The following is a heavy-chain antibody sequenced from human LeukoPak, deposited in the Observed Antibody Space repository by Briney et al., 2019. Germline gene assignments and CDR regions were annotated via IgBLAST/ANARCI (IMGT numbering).Heavy chain of an antibody. CDR2: IKSKTDGGTT. CDR3: TTGDPMVRGVLDY. Sequence: PGGSLRLSCAASRFTFSNAWMSWVRQAPGKGLEWVGRIKSKTDGGTTDYAAPVKGRFTISRDDSKNTLYLQMNSLKTEDTAVYYCTTGDPMVRGVLDYWGQGTLVTVSS. CDR1: RFTFSNAW. V-gene: IGHV3-15*01. D-gene: IGHD3-10*01. J-gene: IGHJ4*02.